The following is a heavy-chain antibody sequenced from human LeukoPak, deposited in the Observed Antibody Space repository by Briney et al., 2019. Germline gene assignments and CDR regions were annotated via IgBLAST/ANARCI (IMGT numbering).Heavy chain of an antibody. CDR1: GYTFTSYD. Sequence: ASVKVSCKASGYTFTSYDINWVRQATGQGLEWMGWMNPNSGNTGYAQKFQGRVTITRNTSISTAYMELSSLRSEDTAVYYCARNLRYFDWYNFDYWGQGTLVTVSS. CDR3: ARNLRYFDWYNFDY. CDR2: MNPNSGNT. V-gene: IGHV1-8*03. D-gene: IGHD3-9*01. J-gene: IGHJ4*02.